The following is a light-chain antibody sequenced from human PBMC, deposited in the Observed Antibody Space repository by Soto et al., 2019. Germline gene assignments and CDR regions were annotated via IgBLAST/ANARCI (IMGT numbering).Light chain of an antibody. CDR2: GAS. J-gene: IGKJ1*01. Sequence: EIVLTQSPGTLSLSPGERATLSCRASQSVTNDYLAWYQQKPGQAPRLLIYGASSRATGIPDRFSGSGSGTDFTITISRLEPEDFAVYYCQQYGSSRWTFGQGTKVEIK. CDR3: QQYGSSRWT. CDR1: QSVTNDY. V-gene: IGKV3-20*01.